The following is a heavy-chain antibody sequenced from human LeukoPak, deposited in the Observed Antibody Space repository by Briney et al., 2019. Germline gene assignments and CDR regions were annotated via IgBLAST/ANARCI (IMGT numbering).Heavy chain of an antibody. CDR1: GFTFSSHG. CDR2: VWFDGTNK. CDR3: ASDQSSVARDGGSCYTGPLDY. V-gene: IGHV3-33*01. J-gene: IGHJ4*02. Sequence: GGSLRLSCAASGFTFSSHGMHWVRQAPGKGLEWVAHVWFDGTNKYYADSVKGRFTISRDNSKNTLNLQMNSLRAEDSAVYYCASDQSSVARDGGSCYTGPLDYWGQGTLVTVSS. D-gene: IGHD2-15*01.